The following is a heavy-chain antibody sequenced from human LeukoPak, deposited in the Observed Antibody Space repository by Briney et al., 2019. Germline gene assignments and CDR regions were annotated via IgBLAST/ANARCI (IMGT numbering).Heavy chain of an antibody. CDR2: ISYDGSNK. V-gene: IGHV3-30*18. D-gene: IGHD2-15*01. CDR1: VFTFRSYG. J-gene: IGHJ4*02. Sequence: GGSLRLSCAASVFTFRSYGMHWVRQAPGKGLEWVAVISYDGSNKYYADSVKGRFTISRHKSKNTLYLQIYSVRAEHAALYYCAKSDNSGGRRNDYWGQGTLVTVSS. CDR3: AKSDNSGGRRNDY.